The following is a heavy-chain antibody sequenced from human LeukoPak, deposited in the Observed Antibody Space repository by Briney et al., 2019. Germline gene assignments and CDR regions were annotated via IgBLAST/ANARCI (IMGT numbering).Heavy chain of an antibody. D-gene: IGHD6-19*01. Sequence: PGGSLRLSCAASGFTFSDYYMSWIRQAPGKGLEWVSYISSSSSYTNYADSVKGRFTISRDNAKDSLYLQMNSLRAEDTAVYYCARESHDEVAGRPQIDYWGQGTLVTVSS. CDR1: GFTFSDYY. CDR3: ARESHDEVAGRPQIDY. V-gene: IGHV3-11*06. J-gene: IGHJ4*02. CDR2: ISSSSSYT.